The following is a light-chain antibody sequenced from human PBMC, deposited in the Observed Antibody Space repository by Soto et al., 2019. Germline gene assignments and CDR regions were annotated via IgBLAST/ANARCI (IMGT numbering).Light chain of an antibody. CDR3: LQHNSYPGT. CDR2: TAS. CDR1: QSSSNY. J-gene: IGKJ5*01. Sequence: DIQMTQSPSSLSASVGDRVTITCRTSQSSSNYLNWYQQKPGQAPKLLIYTASSLHSGVPSRFSGSGSWTEFTLTISSLQPEDFATYYCLQHNSYPGTFGQGTRLEIK. V-gene: IGKV1-17*01.